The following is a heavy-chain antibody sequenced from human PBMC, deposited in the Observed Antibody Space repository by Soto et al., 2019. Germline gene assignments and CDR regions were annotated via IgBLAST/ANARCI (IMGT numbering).Heavy chain of an antibody. J-gene: IGHJ3*01. D-gene: IGHD2-8*01. CDR1: GFIFSNHA. CDR3: AKESSKIVAFNDGPDA. Sequence: GGSLRLSCEASGFIFSNHAMSWVRQAPGRGLEWVSILSYSGVSAYYADSVKGRFTISRDNSKNTLYLQMDGLRVEDTAVYFCAKESSKIVAFNDGPDAWGQGTMVTVSS. V-gene: IGHV3-23*01. CDR2: LSYSGVSA.